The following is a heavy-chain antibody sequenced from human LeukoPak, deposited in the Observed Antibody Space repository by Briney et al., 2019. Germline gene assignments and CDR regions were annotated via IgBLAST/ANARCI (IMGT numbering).Heavy chain of an antibody. CDR2: IYYSGST. V-gene: IGHV4-59*08. CDR3: ARVNYDILTGYYAVLHAFDI. Sequence: SETLSLTCTVSGGSISSYYWSWIRQPPGKGLEWIGYIYYSGSTNYNPSLRSRVTISVDTSKNQFSLKLSSVTAADTAVYYCARVNYDILTGYYAVLHAFDIWGQGTMVTVSS. CDR1: GGSISSYY. J-gene: IGHJ3*02. D-gene: IGHD3-9*01.